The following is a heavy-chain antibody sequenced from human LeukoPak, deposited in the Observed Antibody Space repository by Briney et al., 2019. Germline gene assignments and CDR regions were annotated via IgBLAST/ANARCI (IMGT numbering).Heavy chain of an antibody. CDR1: VLTLSRNH. J-gene: IGHJ4*02. V-gene: IGHV3-66*01. CDR2: LYIGGST. Sequence: GRSLRLFRAVSVLTLSRNHMRWAPGAPGKGLEGGSVLYIGGSTYYADYVKGRFTITRDNSTNTLYLQLNSLRAEDTAVYYCARGIAAAGDFDYWGQGTLVTVSS. D-gene: IGHD6-13*01. CDR3: ARGIAAAGDFDY.